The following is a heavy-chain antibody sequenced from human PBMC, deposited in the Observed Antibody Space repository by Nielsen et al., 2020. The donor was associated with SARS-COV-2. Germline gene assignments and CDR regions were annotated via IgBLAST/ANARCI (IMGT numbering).Heavy chain of an antibody. J-gene: IGHJ5*02. D-gene: IGHD3-10*01. CDR3: ARGLRGNWFDP. V-gene: IGHV1-2*06. CDR1: GYTFTGYY. CDR2: INPNSGGT. Sequence: ASVKVSCKASGYTFTGYYMHWVRQAPGQGLEWMGRINPNSGGTNYAQKFQGRVTMTRNTSISTAYMELSSLRSEDTAVYYCARGLRGNWFDPWGQGTLVTVSS.